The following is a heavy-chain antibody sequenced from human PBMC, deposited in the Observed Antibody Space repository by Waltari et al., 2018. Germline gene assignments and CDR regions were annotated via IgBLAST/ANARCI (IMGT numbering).Heavy chain of an antibody. CDR3: ARAAAGVAAAGTNRYYFDY. CDR1: GGSISSGGYS. CDR2: IYHSGST. J-gene: IGHJ4*02. Sequence: QLQLQESGSGLVKPSQTLSLTCAVSGGSISSGGYSWSWIRQPPGKGLEWIGYIYHSGSTYYNPPLKSRVTISVDRSKNQFSLKLSSVTAADTAVYYCARAAAGVAAAGTNRYYFDYWGQGTLVTVSS. V-gene: IGHV4-30-2*01. D-gene: IGHD6-13*01.